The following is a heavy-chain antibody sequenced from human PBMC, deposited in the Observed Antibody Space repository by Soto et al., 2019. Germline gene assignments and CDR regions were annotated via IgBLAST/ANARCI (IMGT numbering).Heavy chain of an antibody. CDR2: IYSGGST. CDR1: GFTVSSNY. J-gene: IGHJ5*02. CDR3: ARAATYYDILTGYYGGWFDP. Sequence: EVQLVESGGGLVQPGGSLRLSCAASGFTVSSNYMSWVRQAPGKGLEWVSVIYSGGSTYYADSVKGRFTISRDNSKNTLYLQMNSLRAEDTAVYYCARAATYYDILTGYYGGWFDPWGQGTLVTVSS. D-gene: IGHD3-9*01. V-gene: IGHV3-66*01.